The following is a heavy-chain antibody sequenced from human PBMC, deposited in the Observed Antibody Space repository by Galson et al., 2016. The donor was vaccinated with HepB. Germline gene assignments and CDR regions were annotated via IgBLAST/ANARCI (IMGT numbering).Heavy chain of an antibody. CDR3: ARSSGTSTGDLQH. V-gene: IGHV4-59*01. Sequence: SETLSLTCTVSGGPISTYYWSWVRQPPGKGLEWIGYIYYTGSTNYNPSLKSRVTISVDTSKNQFSLTLNSVTAADTAVYYCARSSGTSTGDLQHWGQGTLASVSS. D-gene: IGHD2-8*02. J-gene: IGHJ1*01. CDR2: IYYTGST. CDR1: GGPISTYY.